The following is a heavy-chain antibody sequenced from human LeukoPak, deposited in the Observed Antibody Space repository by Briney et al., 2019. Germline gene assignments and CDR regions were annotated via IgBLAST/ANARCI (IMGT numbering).Heavy chain of an antibody. D-gene: IGHD3-16*01. CDR3: ARCYDYAGVFDY. J-gene: IGHJ4*02. CDR1: GGFFSGYY. CDR2: INHSGST. Sequence: SETLSLTCAVYGGFFSGYYWSWIRQPPGKGLEWIGEINHSGSTNYNPSLKSRVTISVDTSKNQFSLKLSSVTAADTAVYYCARCYDYAGVFDYWGQGTLVTVSS. V-gene: IGHV4-34*01.